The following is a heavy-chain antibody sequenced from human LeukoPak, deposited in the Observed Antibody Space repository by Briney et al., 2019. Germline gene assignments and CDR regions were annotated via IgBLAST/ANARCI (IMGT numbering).Heavy chain of an antibody. J-gene: IGHJ5*02. V-gene: IGHV4-59*01. D-gene: IGHD1-1*01. CDR2: IYYSGST. Sequence: SETLSLTCAVYGGSFSGYYWSWIRQPPGKGLEWIGYIYYSGSTNYNPSLKSRVTMSVDTSKNQFSLKLSSVTAADTAVYYCAREEGYRFDPWGQGTLVTVSS. CDR1: GGSFSGYY. CDR3: AREEGYRFDP.